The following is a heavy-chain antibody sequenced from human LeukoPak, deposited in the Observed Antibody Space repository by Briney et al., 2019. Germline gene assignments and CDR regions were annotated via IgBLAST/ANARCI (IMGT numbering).Heavy chain of an antibody. CDR1: GGSFSGYY. CDR3: ARGYYDFWSGYGSDAFDI. Sequence: SETLSLTCAVYGGSFSGYYWSWIRQPPGKGLEWIGEINHSGSTNYNPSLKSRVTISVDTSKNQFSLKLSSVTAADTAVYYCARGYYDFWSGYGSDAFDIWGQGTMVTVSS. J-gene: IGHJ3*02. V-gene: IGHV4-34*01. D-gene: IGHD3-3*01. CDR2: INHSGST.